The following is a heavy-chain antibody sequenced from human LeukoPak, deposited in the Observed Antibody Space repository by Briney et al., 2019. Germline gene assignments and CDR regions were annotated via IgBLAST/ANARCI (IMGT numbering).Heavy chain of an antibody. CDR1: GLPFSSYW. J-gene: IGHJ4*02. V-gene: IGHV3-71*01. D-gene: IGHD1-14*01. Sequence: GGSLRLSCAASGLPFSSYWMSWFRQAPGKGLEWVGLIRSKAYGGTTEYAASVKGRFTISRDDSKSIAYLQMNSLRAEDTAVYYCAKGHGIIDYWGQGTLVTVSS. CDR3: AKGHGIIDY. CDR2: IRSKAYGGTT.